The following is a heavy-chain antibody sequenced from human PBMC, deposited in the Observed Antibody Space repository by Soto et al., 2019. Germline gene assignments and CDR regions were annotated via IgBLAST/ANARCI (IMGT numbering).Heavy chain of an antibody. J-gene: IGHJ4*02. Sequence: QVQLQEAGAGLVKPSETLSLTCTVSGDSVSSGNSYWSWVRRPPGKGLEWIAHIYHTGIPFYNPAGKSRVTLTVDTSKNQFSLQPNSVTAADTAIDYCTRLSRDYYLDHWGQGTLVTVSS. CDR2: IYHTGIP. CDR1: GDSVSSGNSY. V-gene: IGHV4-61*01. CDR3: TRLSRDYYLDH.